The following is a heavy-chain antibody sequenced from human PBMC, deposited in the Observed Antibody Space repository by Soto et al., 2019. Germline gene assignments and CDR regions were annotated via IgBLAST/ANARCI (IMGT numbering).Heavy chain of an antibody. CDR2: IYHSGST. Sequence: QLQLQESGSGLVKPSQTLSLTCAVSGGSISSGGYSWSSIRQPPGKGLEWIGYIYHSGSTYYNPSPKSRVTITVNRSKNQFSLKLSSVTAADTAVYYCARYDSKRSLDYWGQGPLVTVSS. D-gene: IGHD3-22*01. V-gene: IGHV4-30-2*01. CDR1: GGSISSGGYS. CDR3: ARYDSKRSLDY. J-gene: IGHJ4*02.